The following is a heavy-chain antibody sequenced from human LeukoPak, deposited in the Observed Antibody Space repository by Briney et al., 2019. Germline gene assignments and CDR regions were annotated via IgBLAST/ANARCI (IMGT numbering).Heavy chain of an antibody. V-gene: IGHV3-23*01. CDR1: GFTFSSYS. J-gene: IGHJ3*02. CDR3: AKKGDGFDAFDI. CDR2: ISGSGGST. D-gene: IGHD5-24*01. Sequence: PGGSLRLSCAASGFTFSSYSMSWVRQAPGKGLEWVSAISGSGGSTYYADSVKGRFTISRDNSKNTLYLQMNSLRAEDTAVYYCAKKGDGFDAFDIWGQGTMVTVSS.